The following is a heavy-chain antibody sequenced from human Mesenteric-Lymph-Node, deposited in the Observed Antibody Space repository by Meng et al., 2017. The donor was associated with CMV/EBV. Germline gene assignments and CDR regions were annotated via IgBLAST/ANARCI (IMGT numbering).Heavy chain of an antibody. V-gene: IGHV1-69*05. D-gene: IGHD6-19*01. J-gene: IGHJ5*02. CDR1: GTFSSYA. Sequence: GTFSSYAISWVRQAPGQGLEWMGAIIPIFGTANYAQRFQDRVTITTDESMSTAYMDLSSLRSEDTAVYYCATGDSTGWYQFSWFDPWGQGTLVTVSS. CDR2: IIPIFGTA. CDR3: ATGDSTGWYQFSWFDP.